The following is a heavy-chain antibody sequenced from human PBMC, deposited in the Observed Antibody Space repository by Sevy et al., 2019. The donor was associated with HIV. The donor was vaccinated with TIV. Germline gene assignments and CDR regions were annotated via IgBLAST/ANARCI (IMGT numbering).Heavy chain of an antibody. J-gene: IGHJ4*02. Sequence: GGSLRLSCAASGFSLSSYGINWVRQAPGKGLEWVSLISSDSTYIYYADSVKGRFTISRDNAKDSVFLQMNSLSVEDTAEYYCTRAAGSWIQLWSFDYWGQGTLVTVSS. D-gene: IGHD5-18*01. CDR3: TRAAGSWIQLWSFDY. CDR1: GFSLSSYG. CDR2: ISSDSTYI. V-gene: IGHV3-21*01.